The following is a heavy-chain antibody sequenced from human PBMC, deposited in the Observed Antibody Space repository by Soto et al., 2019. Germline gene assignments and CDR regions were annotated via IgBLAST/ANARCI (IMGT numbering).Heavy chain of an antibody. CDR3: AKVFYYYDSSGYYYFDY. CDR2: ISGSGSTI. Sequence: GGSLRLSCAASGFTFSSWAVSSVRQAPGKGPECNSSISGSGSTIYYADSVKGRFTISRDNSKNTLYLQMSSLRAEDTTVYYCAKVFYYYDSSGYYYFDYWGQGTLVTVSS. J-gene: IGHJ4*02. V-gene: IGHV3-23*01. CDR1: GFTFSSWA. D-gene: IGHD3-22*01.